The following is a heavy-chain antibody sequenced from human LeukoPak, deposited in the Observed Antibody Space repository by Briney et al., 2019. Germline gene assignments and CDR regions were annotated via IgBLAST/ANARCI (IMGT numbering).Heavy chain of an antibody. CDR1: GFTFSSYG. V-gene: IGHV3-33*01. D-gene: IGHD3-10*01. Sequence: PGGSLRLSCAASGFTFSSYGMHWVRQAPGKGLEWVSVIWYDGSNTYYADSVKGRFTISRDNSKNTLYLQMNSLRAEDTAVYYCARGSMVRGVKYYFDYWGQGALVTVSS. J-gene: IGHJ4*02. CDR2: IWYDGSNT. CDR3: ARGSMVRGVKYYFDY.